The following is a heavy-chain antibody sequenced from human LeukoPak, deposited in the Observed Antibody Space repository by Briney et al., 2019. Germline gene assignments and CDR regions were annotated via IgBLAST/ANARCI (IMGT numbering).Heavy chain of an antibody. D-gene: IGHD5-24*01. CDR3: ARDGYTSEYYYYMDV. CDR2: ISSSSSYI. CDR1: GFTFSSYG. V-gene: IGHV3-21*01. J-gene: IGHJ6*03. Sequence: GGSLRLSCAASGFTFSSYGMHWVRQAPGKGLEWVSSISSSSSYIYYADSVKGRFTISRDNAKNSLYLQMNSLRAEDTAVYYCARDGYTSEYYYYMDVWGKGTTVTVSS.